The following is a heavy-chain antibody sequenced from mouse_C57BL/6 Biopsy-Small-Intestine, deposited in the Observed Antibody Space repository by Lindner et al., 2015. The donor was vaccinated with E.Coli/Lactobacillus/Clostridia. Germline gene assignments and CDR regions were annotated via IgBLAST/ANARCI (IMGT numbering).Heavy chain of an antibody. CDR1: GYAFRSSW. V-gene: IGHV1-82*01. Sequence: VQLQESGPELVKPGASVKISCKASGYAFRSSWMNWVKQRPGKGLEWIGRIYPGDGDTNYNGKFKGKATLTADKSSSTAYMQLSSLTSEDSAVYFCARRTVEYFDYWGQGTTLTVSS. J-gene: IGHJ2*01. CDR2: IYPGDGDT. CDR3: ARRTVEYFDY. D-gene: IGHD1-1*01.